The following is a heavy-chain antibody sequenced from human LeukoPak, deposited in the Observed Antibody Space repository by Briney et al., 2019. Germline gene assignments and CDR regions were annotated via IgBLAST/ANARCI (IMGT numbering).Heavy chain of an antibody. V-gene: IGHV3-23*01. D-gene: IGHD3-22*01. CDR2: ISGSGGST. J-gene: IGHJ3*02. CDR1: GFTFSSYA. CDR3: AKGRGLYDSSGYDAFDI. Sequence: PGGSLRLSCAASGFTFSSYAMSWVRQAPGKGLEWVSAISGSGGSTYYADSVKGRFTISRDNSKNTLYLQMHSLRAEDTAVYYCAKGRGLYDSSGYDAFDIWGQGTMVTVSS.